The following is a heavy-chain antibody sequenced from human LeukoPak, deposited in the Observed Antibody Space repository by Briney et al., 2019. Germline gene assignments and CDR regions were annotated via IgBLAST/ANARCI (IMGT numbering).Heavy chain of an antibody. CDR3: ARDPYMYYFDY. D-gene: IGHD4-11*01. CDR2: IYHSGST. Sequence: NPSETLSLTCTVSGGSISSYYWSWIRQPPGKGLEWIGYIYHSGSTNYNPSLKSRVTISVDTSKNQFSLKLSSVTAADTAVYYCARDPYMYYFDYWGQGTLVTVSS. J-gene: IGHJ4*02. CDR1: GGSISSYY. V-gene: IGHV4-59*01.